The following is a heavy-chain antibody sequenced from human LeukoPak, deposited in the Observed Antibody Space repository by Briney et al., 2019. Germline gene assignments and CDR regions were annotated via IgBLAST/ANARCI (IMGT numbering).Heavy chain of an antibody. CDR3: ARDGYCSGGSCYSWFDY. CDR1: GFTFSDYY. Sequence: PGGSLRLSCAAPGFTFSDYYMSRIRQATGKGQEWVSYISSSSSFTKYAESVKGRFTISRDNAKNSLYLQMNSLRAEDTVVYYCARDGYCSGGSCYSWFDYWGQGTLVTVSS. J-gene: IGHJ4*02. V-gene: IGHV3-11*05. D-gene: IGHD2-15*01. CDR2: ISSSSSFT.